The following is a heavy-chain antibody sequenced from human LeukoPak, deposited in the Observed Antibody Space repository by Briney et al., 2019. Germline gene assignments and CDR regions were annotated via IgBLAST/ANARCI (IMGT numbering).Heavy chain of an antibody. J-gene: IGHJ6*02. Sequence: GASVKVSCKASGYTFTSYGNSWVRQAPGQGLEWMGWINPNSGGTNYAQKFQGWVTMTRDTSISTAYMELSRLRSDDTAVYYCARGGEQQLVQDYYYYGMDVWGQGTTVTVSS. CDR3: ARGGEQQLVQDYYYYGMDV. D-gene: IGHD6-13*01. V-gene: IGHV1-2*04. CDR1: GYTFTSYG. CDR2: INPNSGGT.